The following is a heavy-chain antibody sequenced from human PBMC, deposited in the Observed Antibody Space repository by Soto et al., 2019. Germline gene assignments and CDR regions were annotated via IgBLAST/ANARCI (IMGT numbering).Heavy chain of an antibody. J-gene: IGHJ6*02. Sequence: GGSLRLSCAASGFTFSNYWMSWVRQAPGKGLEWVANIKQDGTERYFVDSVKGRFTISRANAKNSLHLQMYSLRAEDTAVYYCARVSLYVAAAGSSNYYYFGLDVRAQRTTVTVS. CDR3: ARVSLYVAAAGSSNYYYFGLDV. D-gene: IGHD6-13*01. CDR2: IKQDGTER. CDR1: GFTFSNYW. V-gene: IGHV3-7*03.